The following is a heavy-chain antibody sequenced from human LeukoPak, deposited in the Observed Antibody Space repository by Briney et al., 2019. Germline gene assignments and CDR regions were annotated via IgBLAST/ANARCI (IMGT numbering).Heavy chain of an antibody. J-gene: IGHJ4*02. CDR2: IYSGGST. Sequence: GGSLRLSCAASGFTVSSNYMSWVRQAPGKELEWVSVIYSGGSTYYADSVKGRFTISRDNSKNTLYLQMNSLRAEDTAVYYCARGVAVAGIDYWGQGTLVTVSS. V-gene: IGHV3-66*01. CDR1: GFTVSSNY. D-gene: IGHD6-19*01. CDR3: ARGVAVAGIDY.